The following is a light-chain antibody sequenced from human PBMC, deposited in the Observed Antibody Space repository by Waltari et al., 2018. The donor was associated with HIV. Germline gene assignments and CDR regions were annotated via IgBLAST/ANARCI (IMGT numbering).Light chain of an antibody. CDR3: QQYYSMPPA. Sequence: DIVMTQSPDSLAVSLGERATINCKSSQSVLYSSNNKNYLAWYQQKPGQPPKLLIYWASTRESGVPDRFSCSGSGTDFTLTISSLQAEDVAVYYCQQYYSMPPAFGQGTKVEIK. V-gene: IGKV4-1*01. CDR1: QSVLYSSNNKNY. CDR2: WAS. J-gene: IGKJ1*01.